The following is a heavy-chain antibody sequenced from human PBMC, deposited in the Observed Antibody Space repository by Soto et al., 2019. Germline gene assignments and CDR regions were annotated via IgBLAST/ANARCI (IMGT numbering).Heavy chain of an antibody. CDR1: GFMFSSYW. V-gene: IGHV3-74*01. CDR2: INSDGSSR. Sequence: HPGGSLRLSCAASGFMFSSYWMHWVRQAPGKGLVWVSRINSDGSSRSYADSVKGRFTISRDNAKLYLQMNSLRAEDTAVYYCARGSGYSYGYDYYGMDVWGQGTTVTVSS. J-gene: IGHJ6*02. D-gene: IGHD5-18*01. CDR3: ARGSGYSYGYDYYGMDV.